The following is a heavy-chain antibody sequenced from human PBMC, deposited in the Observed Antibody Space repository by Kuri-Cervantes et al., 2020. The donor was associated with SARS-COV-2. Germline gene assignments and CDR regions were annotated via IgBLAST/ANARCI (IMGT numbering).Heavy chain of an antibody. CDR3: ARSYGVRYVPFDH. J-gene: IGHJ4*02. CDR2: IKFDGSDK. V-gene: IGHV3-7*05. Sequence: GGSLRLSCAASGFTFANYYMSWVRQSPGKGLEWVANIKFDGSDKYYVDSVGGRFTISRDNAKNSLFLQLNSLTAADTAVYYCARSYGVRYVPFDHWGPGTLVTVSS. D-gene: IGHD4-17*01. CDR1: GFTFANYY.